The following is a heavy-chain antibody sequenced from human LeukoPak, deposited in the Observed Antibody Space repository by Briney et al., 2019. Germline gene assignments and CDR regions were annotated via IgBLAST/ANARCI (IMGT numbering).Heavy chain of an antibody. CDR3: ARTGSGSGNNRFWFDP. J-gene: IGHJ5*02. CDR1: GGSISSGSYY. D-gene: IGHD3-10*01. V-gene: IGHV4-61*02. CDR2: IYTSGST. Sequence: SQTLSLTCTVSGGSISSGSYYWSWIRQPAGKGLEWIGRIYTSGSTNYNPSLKSRVTISVDTSKNQFSLKLSSVTAADTAAYYCARTGSGSGNNRFWFDPWGQGTLVTVSS.